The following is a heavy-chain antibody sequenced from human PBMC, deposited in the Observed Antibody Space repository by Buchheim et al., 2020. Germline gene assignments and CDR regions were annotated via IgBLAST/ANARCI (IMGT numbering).Heavy chain of an antibody. V-gene: IGHV4-30-2*01. CDR3: ARTYYYDSSGYYYAMYYFDY. Sequence: QLQLQESGSGLVKPSQTLSLTCAVSGGSISSGGYSWSWIRQPPGKGLEWIGYIYHSGSTYYNPSLKSRVTISVDRSTNQFSLKLSSVTAADTGVYYCARTYYYDSSGYYYAMYYFDYWGQGTL. D-gene: IGHD3-22*01. J-gene: IGHJ4*02. CDR2: IYHSGST. CDR1: GGSISSGGYS.